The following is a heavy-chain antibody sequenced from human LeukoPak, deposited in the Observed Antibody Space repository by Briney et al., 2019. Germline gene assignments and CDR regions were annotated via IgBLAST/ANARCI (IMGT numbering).Heavy chain of an antibody. J-gene: IGHJ4*02. CDR3: AKVLSVVVAATLLDY. V-gene: IGHV3-30*02. CDR1: GFTFSSYG. D-gene: IGHD2-15*01. Sequence: QSGGSLRLSCAVSGFTFSSYGMLWVRQAPGKGLEWVAFIRYDGSNKYYADSVKGRSTISRDNSKNTLYLQMNSLRAEDTAVYYCAKVLSVVVAATLLDYWGQGTLVTVSS. CDR2: IRYDGSNK.